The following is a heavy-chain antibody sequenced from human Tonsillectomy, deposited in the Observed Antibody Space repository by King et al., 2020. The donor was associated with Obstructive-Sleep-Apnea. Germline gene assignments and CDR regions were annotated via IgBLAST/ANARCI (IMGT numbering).Heavy chain of an antibody. J-gene: IGHJ2*01. D-gene: IGHD6-13*01. CDR1: GFTFSDHY. V-gene: IGHV3-72*01. CDR2: TRNKANSYTT. CDR3: AREARDGSSWGLGNWYFDL. Sequence: VQLVESGGGLVQPGGSLRLSCAASGFTFSDHYMDWVRQAPGKGLEWVGRTRNKANSYTTEYAASVKGRFTISRDDSKNSLYLQMNSLKTEDTAVYYCAREARDGSSWGLGNWYFDLWGRGTLVTVSS.